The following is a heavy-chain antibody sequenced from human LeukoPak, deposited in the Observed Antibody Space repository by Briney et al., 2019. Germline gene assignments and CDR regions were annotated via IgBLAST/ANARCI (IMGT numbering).Heavy chain of an antibody. CDR2: IYYSGST. CDR1: GGSISSSSYY. V-gene: IGHV4-39*01. Sequence: SETLSLTCTVSGGSISSSSYYWGWIRQPPGKGLEWIGSIYYSGSTYYNPSLKSRVTISVDTSKNQFSLKLSSVTAADTAVYYCARRNCSSTSCISPDYWGQGTLVTVSS. CDR3: ARRNCSSTSCISPDY. J-gene: IGHJ4*02. D-gene: IGHD2-2*01.